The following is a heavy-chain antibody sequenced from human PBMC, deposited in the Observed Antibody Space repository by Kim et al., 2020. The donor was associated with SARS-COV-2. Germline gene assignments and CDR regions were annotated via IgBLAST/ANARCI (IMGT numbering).Heavy chain of an antibody. CDR3: ARSTTRVGAISPFDY. CDR1: GGTFSSYA. CDR2: IIPIFGTA. J-gene: IGHJ4*02. Sequence: SVKVSCKASGGTFSSYAISWVRQAPGQGLEWMGGIIPIFGTANYAQKFQGRVTITADESTSTAYMELSSLRSEDTAVYYCARSTTRVGAISPFDYWGQGTLVTVSS. D-gene: IGHD1-26*01. V-gene: IGHV1-69*13.